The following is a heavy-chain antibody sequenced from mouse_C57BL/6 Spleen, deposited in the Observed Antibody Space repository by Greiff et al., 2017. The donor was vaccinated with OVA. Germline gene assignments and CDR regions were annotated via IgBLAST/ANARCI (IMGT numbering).Heavy chain of an antibody. CDR2: IDPSDSYT. CDR1: GYTFTSYW. D-gene: IGHD2-3*01. J-gene: IGHJ3*01. V-gene: IGHV1-50*01. Sequence: QVQLQQPGAELVKPGASVKLSCKASGYTFTSYWMQWVKQRPGQGLEWIGEIDPSDSYTNYNQKFKGKATLTVDTSSSTAYMQLSSLTSEDSAVYYCARSDGYLPPWFAYWGQGTLVTVSA. CDR3: ARSDGYLPPWFAY.